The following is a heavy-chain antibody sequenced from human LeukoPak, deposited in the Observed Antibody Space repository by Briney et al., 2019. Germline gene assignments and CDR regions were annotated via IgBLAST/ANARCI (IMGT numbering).Heavy chain of an antibody. V-gene: IGHV4-34*01. CDR2: INHSGST. J-gene: IGHJ4*02. D-gene: IGHD3-3*01. CDR1: GFTFSNYA. Sequence: GSLRLSCAASGFTFSNYAMNWIRQPPGKGLEWIGEINHSGSTNYNPSLKSRVTISVDTSKNQFSLKLSSVTAADTAVYYCASVFGVVIFRFWGQGTLVTVSS. CDR3: ASVFGVVIFRF.